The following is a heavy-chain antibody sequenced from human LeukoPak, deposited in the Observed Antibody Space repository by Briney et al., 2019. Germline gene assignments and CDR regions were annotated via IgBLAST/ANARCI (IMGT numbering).Heavy chain of an antibody. D-gene: IGHD1-26*01. CDR2: VSDSGDTT. CDR1: VFTFSDYA. J-gene: IGHJ3*02. V-gene: IGHV3-23*01. CDR3: VKGGWGATVHI. Sequence: GGSLRLSCVASVFTFSDYAMTWVRQAPGKGPEWVSGVSDSGDTTYYADSVKGRFTISRDNSKNTLYLQMHNLTVEDTALYYCVKGGWGATVHIWGQGTMGTVSS.